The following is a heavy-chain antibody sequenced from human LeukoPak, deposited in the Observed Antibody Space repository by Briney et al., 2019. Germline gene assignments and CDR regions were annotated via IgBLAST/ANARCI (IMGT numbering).Heavy chain of an antibody. Sequence: GESLRLSCAASGFTFSNYGMNWVRQAPGKGLEWVSGISGSGDRTYYEDSVKGRFTISRDNSKNTLYLQMNSLRAEDTAVYYCAKAPYDSSGYYYGYFDYWGQGTLVTVSS. V-gene: IGHV3-23*01. CDR1: GFTFSNYG. J-gene: IGHJ4*02. CDR3: AKAPYDSSGYYYGYFDY. D-gene: IGHD3-22*01. CDR2: ISGSGDRT.